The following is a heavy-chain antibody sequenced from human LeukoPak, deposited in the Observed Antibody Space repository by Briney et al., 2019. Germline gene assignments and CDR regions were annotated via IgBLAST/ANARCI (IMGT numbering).Heavy chain of an antibody. CDR3: ARLGWWDS. V-gene: IGHV4-59*08. CDR1: GGSISSYY. J-gene: IGHJ4*02. CDR2: IYYSGST. D-gene: IGHD2-15*01. Sequence: PSETLSLTCTVSGGSISSYYWSWLRQPPGKGLEWIGYIYYSGSTNYNPSLKSRVTISVDTSKNQFSLKLSSVTAADTAVYYCARLGWWDSWGQGTLVIVSS.